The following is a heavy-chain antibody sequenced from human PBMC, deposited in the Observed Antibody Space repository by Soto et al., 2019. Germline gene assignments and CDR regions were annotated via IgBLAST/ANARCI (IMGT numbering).Heavy chain of an antibody. V-gene: IGHV3-48*02. CDR3: ARIYGGNSGADY. CDR2: ISSSSTI. CDR1: GFTFSSYS. Sequence: GGSLRLSCAASGFTFSSYSMNWVRQAPGKGLEWVSYISSSSTIYYADSVKGRFTISRDNAKNSLYLQMNSLRDEDTAVYYCARIYGGNSGADYWGQGTLVTVSS. J-gene: IGHJ4*02. D-gene: IGHD4-17*01.